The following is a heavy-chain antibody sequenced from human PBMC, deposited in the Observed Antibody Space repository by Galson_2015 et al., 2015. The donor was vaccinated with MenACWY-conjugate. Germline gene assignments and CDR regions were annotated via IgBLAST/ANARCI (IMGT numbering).Heavy chain of an antibody. Sequence: LRLSCAASGFTFSSYWLHWVRQAPGKGLVWVSRINTDGSTTNYADSVEGRFTISRDNARNTAFLQMNSLRAEDTAVYYCARAGSYRFEIWGQGTMVTDSS. V-gene: IGHV3-74*01. J-gene: IGHJ3*02. CDR1: GFTFSSYW. D-gene: IGHD3-10*01. CDR2: INTDGSTT. CDR3: ARAGSYRFEI.